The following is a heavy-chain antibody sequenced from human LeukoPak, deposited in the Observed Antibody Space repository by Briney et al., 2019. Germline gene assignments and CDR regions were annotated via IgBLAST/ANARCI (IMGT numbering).Heavy chain of an antibody. V-gene: IGHV4-34*01. CDR3: ARGGRGRVPAAHMDV. J-gene: IGHJ6*03. Sequence: SETLSLTCAVYGGSFSGYYWSWIRQPPGKGLEWIGEINHSGSTNYNPPLKSRVTISVDTSKNQFSLKLSSVTAADTAVYYCARGGRGRVPAAHMDVWGKGATVTVSS. CDR2: INHSGST. D-gene: IGHD2-2*01. CDR1: GGSFSGYY.